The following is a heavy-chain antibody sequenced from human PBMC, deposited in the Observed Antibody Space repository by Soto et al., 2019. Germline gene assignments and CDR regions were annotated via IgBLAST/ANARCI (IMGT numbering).Heavy chain of an antibody. J-gene: IGHJ4*02. CDR3: AAGIAAAGPGFDY. D-gene: IGHD6-13*01. V-gene: IGHV3-48*03. Sequence: AGGSLRLSCAASGFTFSSYEMNWVRQAPGKGLEWVSYISSSGSTIYYADSVKGRFTISRDNAKNSLYLQMNSLRAEDTAVYYCAAGIAAAGPGFDYWGQGTLVTVSS. CDR1: GFTFSSYE. CDR2: ISSSGSTI.